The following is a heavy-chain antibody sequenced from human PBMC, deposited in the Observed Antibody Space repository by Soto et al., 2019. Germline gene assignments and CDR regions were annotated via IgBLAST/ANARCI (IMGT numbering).Heavy chain of an antibody. CDR2: IGTAGDT. Sequence: EVQLVESGGGLVQPGGSLRLSCAASGFTFSSYDMHWVRQATGKGLEWVSAIGTAGDTYYPGSVKGRFTISRENAKNSLYLQMNSLRAGDTAVYYCARGRSGYCSGGSCYLGPHAFDIWGQGTMVTVSS. CDR1: GFTFSSYD. J-gene: IGHJ3*02. CDR3: ARGRSGYCSGGSCYLGPHAFDI. D-gene: IGHD2-15*01. V-gene: IGHV3-13*01.